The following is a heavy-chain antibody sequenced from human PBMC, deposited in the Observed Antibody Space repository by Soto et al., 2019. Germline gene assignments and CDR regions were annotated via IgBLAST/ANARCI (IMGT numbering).Heavy chain of an antibody. CDR1: GGSISSYY. J-gene: IGHJ6*03. V-gene: IGHV4-59*01. Sequence: SETLSLTCTVSGGSISSYYWSWIRQPPGKGLEWIGYIYYSGSTNYNPSLKSRVTISVDTSKNQFSLKLSSVTAADTAVYYCARVGTAMANYYYYYMDVWGKGTTVTVSS. CDR3: ARVGTAMANYYYYYMDV. D-gene: IGHD5-18*01. CDR2: IYYSGST.